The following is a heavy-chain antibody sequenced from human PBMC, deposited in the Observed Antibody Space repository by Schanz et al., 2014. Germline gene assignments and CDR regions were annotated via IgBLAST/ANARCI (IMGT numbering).Heavy chain of an antibody. V-gene: IGHV3-30*04. CDR3: ARGGRGGYPGRAFDI. D-gene: IGHD5-12*01. J-gene: IGHJ3*02. Sequence: QAQLVESGGGVVQPGRSLRLSCAASGFTFSSYAVHWVRQAPDKGLVWVAVTSSDGSLKYYADSVKGRFTISRDNSRDTVYLQMNSLRGEDTAVYYCARGGRGGYPGRAFDIWGQGTRVTASS. CDR1: GFTFSSYA. CDR2: TSSDGSLK.